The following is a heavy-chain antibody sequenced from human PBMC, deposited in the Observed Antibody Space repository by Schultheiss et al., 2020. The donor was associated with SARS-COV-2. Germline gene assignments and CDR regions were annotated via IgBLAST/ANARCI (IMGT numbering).Heavy chain of an antibody. V-gene: IGHV3-23*01. CDR3: AKIGAVAGTYYYGMDV. J-gene: IGHJ6*02. Sequence: GGSLRLSCAASGFTVSTNYMTWVRQAPGKGLEWVSAISGSGGSTYYADSVKGRFTISRDNSKNTLYLQMNSLRAEDTAVYYCAKIGAVAGTYYYGMDVWGQGTTVTVAS. D-gene: IGHD6-19*01. CDR2: ISGSGGST. CDR1: GFTVSTNY.